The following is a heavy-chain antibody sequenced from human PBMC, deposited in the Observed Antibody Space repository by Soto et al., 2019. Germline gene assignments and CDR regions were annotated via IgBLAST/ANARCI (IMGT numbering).Heavy chain of an antibody. CDR3: AKGPIFGVENIYDY. V-gene: IGHV3-23*01. CDR2: MSGAGRSS. CDR1: GFTFSSYA. D-gene: IGHD3-3*01. Sequence: GGSLRLSCAASGFTFSSYAMSWVRQAPGKGLGWVSSMSGAGRSSYDADSVKGRFTISRDNSKNTLYLQMNNLRAEDTALYYCAKGPIFGVENIYDYWGQGTLVTVSS. J-gene: IGHJ4*02.